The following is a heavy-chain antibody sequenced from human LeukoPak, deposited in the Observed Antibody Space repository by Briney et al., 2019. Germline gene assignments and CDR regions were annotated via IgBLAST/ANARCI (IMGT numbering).Heavy chain of an antibody. CDR3: ARDLGDTAMVI. D-gene: IGHD5-18*01. CDR2: IVPILGIA. V-gene: IGHV1-69*04. CDR1: GGTFNNYA. Sequence: SVKVSCKASGGTFNNYAISWVRQAPGQGLEWMGRIVPILGIANYAQEFQGRLIITADKATSSAYMELSSLRSEDTAVYYCARDLGDTAMVIWGQGTLVTVSS. J-gene: IGHJ4*02.